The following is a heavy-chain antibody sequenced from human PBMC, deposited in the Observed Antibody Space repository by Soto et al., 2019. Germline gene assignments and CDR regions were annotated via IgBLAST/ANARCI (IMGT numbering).Heavy chain of an antibody. CDR2: INPSGGST. D-gene: IGHD2-8*01. Sequence: ASVKVSCKASGYTFTSYYMHWVRQAPGQGLEWMGIINPSGGSTSYAQKFQGRVTMTRDTSTSTVYMELSSLRSEDTAVYYCARVRSCTNGVCHMAPLDYWGQGTLVTVSS. J-gene: IGHJ4*02. CDR1: GYTFTSYY. CDR3: ARVRSCTNGVCHMAPLDY. V-gene: IGHV1-46*03.